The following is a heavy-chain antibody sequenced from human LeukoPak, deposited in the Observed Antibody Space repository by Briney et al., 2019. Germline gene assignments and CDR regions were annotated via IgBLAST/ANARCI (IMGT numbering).Heavy chain of an antibody. J-gene: IGHJ5*02. CDR1: GDSITNGGYH. V-gene: IGHV4-31*03. Sequence: PSETLSLTCTVSGDSITNGGYHWTWIRQHPGKGLERGGYISNIGSTYYNPSLKSRVNISMDASKNQFSLSLTSVTAADTAVYYCARDYGDYFRWFDPWGQGTLVTVSS. CDR3: ARDYGDYFRWFDP. CDR2: ISNIGST. D-gene: IGHD4-17*01.